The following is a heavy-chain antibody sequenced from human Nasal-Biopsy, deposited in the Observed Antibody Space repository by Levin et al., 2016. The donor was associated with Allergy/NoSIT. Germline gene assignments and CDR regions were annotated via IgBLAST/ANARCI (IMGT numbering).Heavy chain of an antibody. V-gene: IGHV1-2*07. CDR2: MNADSGFR. Sequence: ASVKVSCKASGYFFTGYYIHWLRQAPGQGLVWMGRMNADSGFREYAYIFHGRVTMTRDASSSTAYMDLTSLRSDDTAVYYCARGPLTTCRDLWGQGTLVTVSS. J-gene: IGHJ4*02. CDR1: GYFFTGYY. CDR3: ARGPLTTCRDL. D-gene: IGHD2-2*01.